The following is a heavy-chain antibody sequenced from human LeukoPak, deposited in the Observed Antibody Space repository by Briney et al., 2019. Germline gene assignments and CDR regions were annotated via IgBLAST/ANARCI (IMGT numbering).Heavy chain of an antibody. J-gene: IGHJ6*04. Sequence: SGTLSLTCAVSGGSISSSNWWSWVRQPPGKGLEWIGEIYHSGSTNYNPSLKSRVTISVDKSKNQSSLKLSSVTAADTAVYYCARMYSSAYYGMDVWGKGTTVTVSS. CDR3: ARMYSSAYYGMDV. V-gene: IGHV4-4*02. D-gene: IGHD6-19*01. CDR2: IYHSGST. CDR1: GGSISSSNW.